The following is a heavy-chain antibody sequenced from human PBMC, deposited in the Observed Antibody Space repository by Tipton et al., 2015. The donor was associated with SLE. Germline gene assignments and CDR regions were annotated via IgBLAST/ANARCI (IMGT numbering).Heavy chain of an antibody. V-gene: IGHV4-61*09. Sequence: TLSLTCIVSGDSISSGPYYWSWIRQPAGKVLEWIGHVYTTGATNYNPSLTRRVTISLDTSQNQLSLRLRSVTAADTAVYYCARDFWSGYYSDYYYGMDVWGQGTTVTVSS. J-gene: IGHJ6*02. D-gene: IGHD3-3*01. CDR2: VYTTGAT. CDR3: ARDFWSGYYSDYYYGMDV. CDR1: GDSISSGPYY.